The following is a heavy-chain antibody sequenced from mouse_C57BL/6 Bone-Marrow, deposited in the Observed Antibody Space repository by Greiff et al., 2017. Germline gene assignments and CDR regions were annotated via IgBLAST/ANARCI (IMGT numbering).Heavy chain of an antibody. CDR1: GFTFSSYG. CDR2: ISSGGSYT. D-gene: IGHD2-3*01. Sequence: EVQLKESGGDLVKPGGSLKLSCAASGFTFSSYGMSWVRQTPDKRLEWVATISSGGSYTYYPDSVKGRFTLSRDNAKNTLYLQMSSLKSEDTAMYYCARQGYDYLDYWGQGTTLTVSS. CDR3: ARQGYDYLDY. V-gene: IGHV5-6*01. J-gene: IGHJ2*01.